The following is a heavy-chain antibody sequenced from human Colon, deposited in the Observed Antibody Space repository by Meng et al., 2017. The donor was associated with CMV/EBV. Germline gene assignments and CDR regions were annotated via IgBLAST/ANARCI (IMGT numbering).Heavy chain of an antibody. CDR2: MYRNGSP. CDR3: ALKYGANEPFES. J-gene: IGHJ4*02. CDR1: GFNVINTY. Sequence: GESLKISCAASGFNVINTYINWVRQAPGKGLEWVSGMYRNGSPFYAKSVQGRFVISRDISKNTVSLQMESLTPEDTAIYFCALKYGANEPFESWGPGTLVTVSS. V-gene: IGHV3-53*01. D-gene: IGHD1-1*01.